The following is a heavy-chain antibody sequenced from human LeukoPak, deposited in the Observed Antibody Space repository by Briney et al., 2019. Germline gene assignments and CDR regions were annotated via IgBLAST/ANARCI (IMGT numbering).Heavy chain of an antibody. CDR3: ATIPWGSSDY. J-gene: IGHJ4*02. CDR2: INHNGEAI. CDR1: GFPFSSHV. V-gene: IGHV3-48*02. Sequence: GGSLRLSCAASGFPFSSHVLSWVRQAPGKGLEWIAYINHNGEAIYYPDFVKGRFIISRDNAKNSLFLQMNDLRDEDTAVYYCATIPWGSSDYWGQGTLVTVSS. D-gene: IGHD3-16*01.